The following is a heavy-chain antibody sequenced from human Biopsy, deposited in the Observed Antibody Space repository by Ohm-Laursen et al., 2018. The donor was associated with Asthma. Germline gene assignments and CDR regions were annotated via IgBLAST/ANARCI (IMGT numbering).Heavy chain of an antibody. J-gene: IGHJ3*01. V-gene: IGHV1-3*04. Sequence: VSSVTASCKASGYNFISFAIHWVRQAPGQRLEWMGWVNTGNGDTKYSQKFQGRVTITRDTSASTDYMELRSLRSEDTATYYCARTYYDFLTGQVKDVFGVWGQGTMVTVSS. CDR3: ARTYYDFLTGQVKDVFGV. D-gene: IGHD3-9*01. CDR2: VNTGNGDT. CDR1: GYNFISFA.